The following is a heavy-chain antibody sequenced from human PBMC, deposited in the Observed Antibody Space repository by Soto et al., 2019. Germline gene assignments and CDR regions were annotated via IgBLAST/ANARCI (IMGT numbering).Heavy chain of an antibody. V-gene: IGHV3-15*01. CDR1: EXTLSDAG. Sequence: GSLRLSCAASEXTLSDAGISGVRRAPGKGLDWVGRIKSKSDGGTTEYPAPVTGRFTISRDDSKNTLYMPMNSLKTEDTALHYCTTDLWRIAVVVGSTGYFNPWGQGTPGTVSS. D-gene: IGHD2-15*01. J-gene: IGHJ5*02. CDR2: IKSKSDGGTT. CDR3: TTDLWRIAVVVGSTGYFNP.